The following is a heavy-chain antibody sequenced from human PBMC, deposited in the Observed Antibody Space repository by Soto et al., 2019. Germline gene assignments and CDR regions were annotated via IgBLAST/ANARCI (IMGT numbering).Heavy chain of an antibody. D-gene: IGHD2-15*01. V-gene: IGHV4-59*08. J-gene: IGHJ4*02. Sequence: PSETLSLTCTVSGGSISSYYRSWIRQPPGKGLEWIGYIYYSGSTNYNPSLKSRVTISVDTSKNQFSLKLSSVTAADTAVYYCARRFVSSGYCSGGSCYHNLYYFDYWGQGTLVTSPQ. CDR3: ARRFVSSGYCSGGSCYHNLYYFDY. CDR2: IYYSGST. CDR1: GGSISSYY.